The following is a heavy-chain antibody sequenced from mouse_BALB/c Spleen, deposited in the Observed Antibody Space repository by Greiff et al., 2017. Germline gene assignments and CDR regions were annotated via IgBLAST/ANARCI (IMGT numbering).Heavy chain of an antibody. Sequence: EVMLVESGGGLVQPGGSRKLSCAASGFTFSSFGMHWVRQAPEKGLEWVAYISSGSSTIYYADTVKGRFTISRDNPKNTLFLQMTSLRSEDTAMYYCARWGYGNYVGAMDYWGQGTSVTVSS. D-gene: IGHD2-1*01. CDR3: ARWGYGNYVGAMDY. V-gene: IGHV5-17*02. J-gene: IGHJ4*01. CDR1: GFTFSSFG. CDR2: ISSGSSTI.